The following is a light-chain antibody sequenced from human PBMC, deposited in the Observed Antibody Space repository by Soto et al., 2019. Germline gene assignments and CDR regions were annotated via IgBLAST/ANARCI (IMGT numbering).Light chain of an antibody. V-gene: IGLV8-61*01. Sequence: TVVTQEPSLSVSPGGTVTLTCGLTSGSVSTPYSASWYQQTPGQSPRTLIYSTSTRSSGVPARFSGSILGNRAALTITGAQADDECDYYCALYMGGGIWVFGGGTKLTVL. CDR3: ALYMGGGIWV. CDR1: SGSVSTPYS. CDR2: STS. J-gene: IGLJ3*02.